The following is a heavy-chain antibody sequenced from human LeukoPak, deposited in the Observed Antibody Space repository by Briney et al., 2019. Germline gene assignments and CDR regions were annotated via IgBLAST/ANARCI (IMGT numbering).Heavy chain of an antibody. V-gene: IGHV3-53*01. CDR3: ARGWVAVAGTHDAFDI. Sequence: GGSLRLSCAASGFSVRSNYMNWVRQAPGKGLEWISVIYSGGSTYYADSMEGRFTISRDNSKNTLHLQMNSLRAEDTAVYYCARGWVAVAGTHDAFDIWGQGTKVTVSS. J-gene: IGHJ3*02. CDR1: GFSVRSNY. D-gene: IGHD6-19*01. CDR2: IYSGGST.